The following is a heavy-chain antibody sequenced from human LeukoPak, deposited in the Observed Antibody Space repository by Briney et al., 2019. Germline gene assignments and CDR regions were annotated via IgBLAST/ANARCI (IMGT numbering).Heavy chain of an antibody. CDR2: IKEDGSEK. Sequence: GGSLRLSCAASGFTFSSYAMSWVRQTPGKRLEWVANIKEDGSEKYYVDSVKGRFTISRDNSKNTLYLQMNSLRAEDTAVYYCAKDRVAAARDFQHWGQGTLVTVSS. V-gene: IGHV3-7*01. CDR1: GFTFSSYA. CDR3: AKDRVAAARDFQH. D-gene: IGHD6-13*01. J-gene: IGHJ1*01.